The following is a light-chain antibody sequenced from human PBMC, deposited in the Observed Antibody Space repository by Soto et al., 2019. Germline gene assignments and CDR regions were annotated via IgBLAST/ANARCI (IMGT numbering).Light chain of an antibody. CDR3: QQRSNWPIT. CDR2: GAS. V-gene: IGKV3D-20*02. J-gene: IGKJ5*01. Sequence: IVLTQSPGTLSLSPGERATLSCRASQSISSNYLAWYQQKPGQAPRLLIYGASTRATGIPARFSGSGSGTDFTLTISSLDPEDFAVYYCQQRSNWPITFGQGTRLEIK. CDR1: QSISSNY.